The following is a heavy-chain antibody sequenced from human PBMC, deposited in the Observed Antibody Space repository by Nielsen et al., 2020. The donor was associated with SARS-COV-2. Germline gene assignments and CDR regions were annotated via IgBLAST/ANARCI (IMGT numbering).Heavy chain of an antibody. Sequence: ASVKVSCKASGYTFTSYAMHWVRQAPGQRLEWMGWINAGNGNTKYSQKFQGRVTITRDTSASTAYMELSSLRSEDTAVYYCARDERYSGSYLLRAWGQGTLVTVSS. V-gene: IGHV1-3*01. CDR1: GYTFTSYA. D-gene: IGHD1-26*01. CDR3: ARDERYSGSYLLRA. J-gene: IGHJ4*02. CDR2: INAGNGNT.